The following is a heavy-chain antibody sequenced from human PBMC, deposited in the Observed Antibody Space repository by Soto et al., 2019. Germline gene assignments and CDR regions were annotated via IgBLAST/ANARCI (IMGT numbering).Heavy chain of an antibody. V-gene: IGHV1-69*01. CDR3: ARSRGSGYDLNYGMDV. CDR2: IIPIFGTA. Sequence: QVQLVQSGAEVKKPGSSVKVSCKASGGTFSSYAISWVRQAPGQGLEWMGGIIPIFGTANYAQKFQGRVTITADESTSTAYMALSSLRSEDTAVYYCARSRGSGYDLNYGMDVWGQWTTVTVSS. D-gene: IGHD5-12*01. CDR1: GGTFSSYA. J-gene: IGHJ6*02.